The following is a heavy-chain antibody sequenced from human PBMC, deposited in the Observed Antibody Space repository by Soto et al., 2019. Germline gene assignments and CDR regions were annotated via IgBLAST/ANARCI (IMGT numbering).Heavy chain of an antibody. Sequence: ASVKVSCKASGDRFTSYGISWVRQAPGQGLEWMGWISAYNGNTNYAQKLQGRVTMTTDTSTSTAYMELRSLRSDDTAVYYCARDRRGGGATYYYDSSGSPRHWFDPWGQGTLVTVSS. J-gene: IGHJ5*02. CDR1: GDRFTSYG. D-gene: IGHD3-22*01. V-gene: IGHV1-18*04. CDR2: ISAYNGNT. CDR3: ARDRRGGGATYYYDSSGSPRHWFDP.